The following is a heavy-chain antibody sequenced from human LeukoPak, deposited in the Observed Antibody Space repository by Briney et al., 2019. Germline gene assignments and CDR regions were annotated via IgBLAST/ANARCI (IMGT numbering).Heavy chain of an antibody. CDR3: TSKRYHGDYAFDF. V-gene: IGHV3-49*04. CDR2: IGSNAYGGTI. J-gene: IGHJ4*02. D-gene: IGHD4-17*01. Sequence: GGSLRLSCTASGFSFDDYAMTWVRQAPGKGLQWVGFIGSNAYGGTIEYAASVKGRFIISRDDSKSIAYLQMNSLKTEDTAVYYCTSKRYHGDYAFDFWGQGTLVTVSS. CDR1: GFSFDDYA.